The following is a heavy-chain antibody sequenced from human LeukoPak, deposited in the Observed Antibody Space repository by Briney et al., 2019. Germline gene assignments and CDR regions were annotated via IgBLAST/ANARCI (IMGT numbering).Heavy chain of an antibody. J-gene: IGHJ5*02. CDR3: AREGDSSSPGPYNWFDP. Sequence: ASVKVSCKASGYTFTSYYMHWVRQAPGQGLEWMGIINPSGGSTSYAQKFQGRVTMTRDTSISTAYMELSRLRSDDTAVYYCAREGDSSSPGPYNWFDPWGQGTLVTVSS. CDR1: GYTFTSYY. D-gene: IGHD6-6*01. V-gene: IGHV1-46*01. CDR2: INPSGGST.